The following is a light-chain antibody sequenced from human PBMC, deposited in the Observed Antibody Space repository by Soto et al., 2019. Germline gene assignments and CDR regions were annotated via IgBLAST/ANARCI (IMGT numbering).Light chain of an antibody. J-gene: IGKJ5*01. V-gene: IGKV3D-7*01. CDR3: QQYNNWPPIT. Sequence: EIVMTQSPCTLSLSPGEAVTLSCKASQSIDSNYLSWYQQRAGQAPRLLISGASTRATGIPARFSGSGSGTDFTLTISSLQAEDFAVYYCQQYNNWPPITFGQGTRLEIK. CDR1: QSIDSNY. CDR2: GAS.